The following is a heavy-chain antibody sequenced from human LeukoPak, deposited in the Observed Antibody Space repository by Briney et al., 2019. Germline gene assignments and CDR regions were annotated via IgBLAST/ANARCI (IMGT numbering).Heavy chain of an antibody. CDR1: GFTFTRYA. V-gene: IGHV3-30*04. J-gene: IGHJ4*02. CDR2: TSSDESKK. D-gene: IGHD2-21*02. Sequence: GESLRLSCIASGFTFTRYAMHWVRQAPGKGLEWVTVTSSDESKKYYADSVKGRFTISRDNSKNRLYLQMNSLRGEDTAVYYCAKVPLVTAFKYFDYWGQGTLVTVSS. CDR3: AKVPLVTAFKYFDY.